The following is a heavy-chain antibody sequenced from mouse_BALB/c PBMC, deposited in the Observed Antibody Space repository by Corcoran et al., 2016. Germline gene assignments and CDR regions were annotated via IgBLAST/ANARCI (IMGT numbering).Heavy chain of an antibody. CDR3: ARSGRYDDFDY. CDR1: GYTFTSYY. Sequence: QVQLQQSGPELVKPGASVKISCKASGYTFTSYYIHWVKQRPGQGLEWIGYIYPRDGSTNYNEKFKGKATLTADTSSRTAYMQLSSLTSEDSAVYFCARSGRYDDFDYWGQGTTLTVSS. V-gene: IGHV1S12*01. CDR2: IYPRDGST. J-gene: IGHJ2*01. D-gene: IGHD2-14*01.